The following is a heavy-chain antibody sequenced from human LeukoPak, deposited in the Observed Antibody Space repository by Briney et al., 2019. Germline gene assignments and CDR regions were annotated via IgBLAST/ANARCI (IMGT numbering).Heavy chain of an antibody. CDR2: MSFDGKNT. Sequence: GGSLRLSCAASGFTFSAYVIHWVRQAPGKGLDWVAVMSFDGKNTYYADSVKGRFTVSRDNSKNTLYLQMNSLRPEDTAVYYCPREGFYGSGSSPTFYFDYWGQGTLVTVSS. J-gene: IGHJ4*02. V-gene: IGHV3-30*04. CDR1: GFTFSAYV. CDR3: PREGFYGSGSSPTFYFDY. D-gene: IGHD3-10*01.